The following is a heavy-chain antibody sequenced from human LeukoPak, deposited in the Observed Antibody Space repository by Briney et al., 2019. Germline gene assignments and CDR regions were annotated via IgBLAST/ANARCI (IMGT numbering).Heavy chain of an antibody. V-gene: IGHV3-33*01. Sequence: PGGPLRLSCAASGFTFNTFGMNWVRQAPGKGLEWVAVIWYDGGIKYYADSVKGRFTVSRDNSKSTLYLQLNSLRAEDTAVYYCARISCTGNSCRPYSYYDMDVWGQGTRVSVSS. CDR2: IWYDGGIK. CDR3: ARISCTGNSCRPYSYYDMDV. CDR1: GFTFNTFG. J-gene: IGHJ6*02. D-gene: IGHD2-8*02.